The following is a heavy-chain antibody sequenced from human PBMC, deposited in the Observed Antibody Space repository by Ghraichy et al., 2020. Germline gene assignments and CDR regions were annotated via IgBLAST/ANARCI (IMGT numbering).Heavy chain of an antibody. J-gene: IGHJ1*01. CDR2: ISSSSSYI. D-gene: IGHD2-21*02. CDR1: GFTFSSYS. V-gene: IGHV3-21*01. Sequence: GGSLRLSCAASGFTFSSYSMNWVRQAPGKGLEWVSSISSSSSYIYYADSVKGRFTISRDNAKNSLYLQMNSLRAEDTAVYYCASPRSPYCGGDCWSEYFQHWGQGTLVTVSS. CDR3: ASPRSPYCGGDCWSEYFQH.